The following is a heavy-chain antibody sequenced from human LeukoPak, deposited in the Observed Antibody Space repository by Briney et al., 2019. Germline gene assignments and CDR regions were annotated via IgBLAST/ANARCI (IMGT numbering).Heavy chain of an antibody. CDR2: MNPNSGNT. CDR3: ARGLSVAGIYYYYYYYMDV. D-gene: IGHD6-19*01. J-gene: IGHJ6*03. Sequence: GSVWVSCMPSGYTFTSYDINWVRQAPGQGVEWMGWMNPNSGNTVYAQTFQGRVTMTRNNSISTAYMELSSLRCKDTAVYYCARGLSVAGIYYYYYYYMDVWGKGTTVTVSS. CDR1: GYTFTSYD. V-gene: IGHV1-8*01.